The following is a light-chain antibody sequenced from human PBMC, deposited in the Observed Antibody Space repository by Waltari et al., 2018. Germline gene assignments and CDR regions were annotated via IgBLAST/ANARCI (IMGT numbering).Light chain of an antibody. V-gene: IGKV1-17*03. CDR2: AES. CDR1: QTISSY. J-gene: IGKJ1*01. Sequence: DIQITQSPSSLSASVDARVTIPCRASQTISSYLAWYQQKPGKVPKLLIYAESSLESGVPSRFSGSGSGKEFTLTISSLQPEDFATYYCQQHNSHPWTFGQGTKVEIK. CDR3: QQHNSHPWT.